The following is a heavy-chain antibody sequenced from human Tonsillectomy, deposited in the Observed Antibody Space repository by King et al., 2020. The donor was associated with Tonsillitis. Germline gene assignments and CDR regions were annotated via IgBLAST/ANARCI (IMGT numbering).Heavy chain of an antibody. CDR1: GGTFSSYA. D-gene: IGHD3-10*01. J-gene: IGHJ3*02. CDR2: IIPIFGTA. V-gene: IGHV1-69*01. Sequence: QLVQSGAEVKKPETSVKVSCKASGGTFSSYAISWVRQAPGQGLEWMGGIIPIFGTANYAQKFQGRVTITADESTSTAYMELSSLRSEDTAVYYFATPFPFYYGSGRLDAFDIWGQGTMVTVSS. CDR3: ATPFPFYYGSGRLDAFDI.